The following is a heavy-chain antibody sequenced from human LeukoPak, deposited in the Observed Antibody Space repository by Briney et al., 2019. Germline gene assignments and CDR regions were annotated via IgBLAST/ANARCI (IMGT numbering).Heavy chain of an antibody. CDR2: ISDSGGTI. J-gene: IGHJ4*02. CDR3: AKQGSSWYEREVDY. D-gene: IGHD6-13*01. V-gene: IGHV3-23*01. Sequence: PGGSLRLSCAASGFTFSTYSMNWVRQAPGKGLEWVSYISDSGGTIYSADSVKGRFTISRDNSKNTLYLQMNSLRAEDTAVYYCAKQGSSWYEREVDYWGQGTLVTVSS. CDR1: GFTFSTYS.